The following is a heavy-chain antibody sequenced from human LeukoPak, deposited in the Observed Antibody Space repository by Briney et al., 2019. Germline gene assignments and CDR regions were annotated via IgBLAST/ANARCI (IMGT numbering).Heavy chain of an antibody. CDR2: INPSGGST. J-gene: IGHJ6*03. D-gene: IGHD3-22*01. CDR1: GYTFISYY. CDR3: ARGVRYYYDGSGSAVDYYYYIDV. Sequence: ASVKVSCKASGYTFISYYMHWVRQAPGQGLEWMGIINPSGGSTSYAQKFQGRVTMTRDTSTSTVYMELSSLRSEDTAVYYCARGVRYYYDGSGSAVDYYYYIDVWGKGTTVTVSS. V-gene: IGHV1-46*01.